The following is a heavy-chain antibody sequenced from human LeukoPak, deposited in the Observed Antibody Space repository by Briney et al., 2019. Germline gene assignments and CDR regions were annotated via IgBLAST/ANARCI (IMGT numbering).Heavy chain of an antibody. CDR3: ARDNSVGDNAWWFDP. J-gene: IGHJ5*02. D-gene: IGHD1-26*01. V-gene: IGHV1-18*01. CDR1: GYIFITYG. CDR2: ISPYNGHT. Sequence: ASVKVSCKASGYIFITYGISWVRQAPGQGLEWMGWISPYNGHTNYAQKLQGRVTMTTDTSTTTAYMELRSLRSEDTAIYYCARDNSVGDNAWWFDPWGQGTLVTVSS.